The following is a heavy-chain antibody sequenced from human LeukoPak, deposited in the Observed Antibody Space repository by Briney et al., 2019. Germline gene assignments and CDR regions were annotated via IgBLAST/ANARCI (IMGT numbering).Heavy chain of an antibody. CDR1: GGTFSSYA. J-gene: IGHJ4*02. V-gene: IGHV1-69*05. CDR2: IIPIFGTA. D-gene: IGHD3-3*01. Sequence: SVKVSCEASGGTFSSYAISWVRQAPGQGLEWMGRIIPIFGTANYAQKFQGRVTITTDESTSTAYMELSSLRSEDTAVYYCARQYYDFWSGTEVGNYWGQGTLVTVSS. CDR3: ARQYYDFWSGTEVGNY.